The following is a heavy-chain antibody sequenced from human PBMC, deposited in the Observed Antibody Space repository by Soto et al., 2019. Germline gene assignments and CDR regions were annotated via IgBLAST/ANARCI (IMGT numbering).Heavy chain of an antibody. Sequence: QVQLVQSGAEVKKPGASVKVSCKASGYTFTSYGISWVRQAPGQGLEWMGWISAYNGNTNYAQKLQGXXTMTTDTXXXXXXXXXXXXXXXXXXVXYCAXXIMSSSLWFDPWGQGTLVTV. V-gene: IGHV1-18*01. D-gene: IGHD6-6*01. CDR1: GYTFTSYG. J-gene: IGHJ5*02. CDR3: AXXIMSSSLWFDP. CDR2: ISAYNGNT.